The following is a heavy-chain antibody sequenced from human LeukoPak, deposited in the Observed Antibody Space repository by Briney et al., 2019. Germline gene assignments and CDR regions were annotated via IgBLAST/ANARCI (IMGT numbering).Heavy chain of an antibody. D-gene: IGHD5-18*01. CDR2: IFYSGST. CDR1: GAYISSSSYY. J-gene: IGHJ4*02. V-gene: IGHV4-39*01. CDR3: ARLKVDTSREYFDY. Sequence: SEALSLTCTVSGAYISSSSYYWGWIRQPPGKGLERIGTIFYSGSTYYNPSLKSRVTISVDTSKSQFSLKLTSVTAADTAVYYCARLKVDTSREYFDYWGQGTLVTVFS.